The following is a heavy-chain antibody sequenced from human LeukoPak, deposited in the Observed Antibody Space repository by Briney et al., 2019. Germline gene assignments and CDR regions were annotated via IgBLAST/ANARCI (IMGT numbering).Heavy chain of an antibody. J-gene: IGHJ4*02. V-gene: IGHV4-30-2*01. D-gene: IGHD5-18*01. CDR3: ARARYSYGLRTGTVDY. Sequence: PSETLSLTCAVSGGSISSGGYSWSWIRQPPGKGLEWIGYIYHSGSTYYNPSLKSRVTISVDTSKNQFSLKLSSVTAADTAVYYCARARYSYGLRTGTVDYWGQGTLVTVSS. CDR2: IYHSGST. CDR1: GGSISSGGYS.